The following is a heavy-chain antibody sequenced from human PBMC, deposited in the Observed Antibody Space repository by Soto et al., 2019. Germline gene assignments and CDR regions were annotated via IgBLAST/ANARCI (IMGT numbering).Heavy chain of an antibody. J-gene: IGHJ4*03. CDR3: ARQRTSVVTQAYFDV. CDR1: GGSIDSGDYY. V-gene: IGHV4-39*01. CDR2: VYYSGST. D-gene: IGHD2-21*02. Sequence: PSETLSLTCTVSGGSIDSGDYYWSWIRQPPGKGLEWIGYVYYSGSTYNNPSLRSRVSMSIDTSKDQFSLKLKSVTAADTALYFCARQRTSVVTQAYFDVWGPGSLVTVSS.